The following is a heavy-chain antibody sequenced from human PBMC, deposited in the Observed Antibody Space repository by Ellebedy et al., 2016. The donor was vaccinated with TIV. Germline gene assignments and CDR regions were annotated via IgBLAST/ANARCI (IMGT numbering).Heavy chain of an antibody. CDR2: MNQDGSET. CDR1: GFTFSDYW. CDR3: ARGVSVPAGLDH. J-gene: IGHJ4*02. D-gene: IGHD2-2*01. V-gene: IGHV3-7*01. Sequence: GGSLRLXXVASGFTFSDYWMTWVRQAPGKGLERVATMNQDGSETTDVDSLKDRFTIFRDNAKNSLFLQMNSLRVEDTAVYYCARGVSVPAGLDHWGLGTLVTVSS.